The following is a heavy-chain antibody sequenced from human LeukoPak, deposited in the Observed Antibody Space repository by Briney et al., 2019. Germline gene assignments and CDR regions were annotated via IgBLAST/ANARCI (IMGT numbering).Heavy chain of an antibody. CDR3: ARVGQQLVGNDWFDP. V-gene: IGHV1-69*01. D-gene: IGHD6-13*01. CDR2: IIPIFGTA. CDR1: GGTFSSYA. Sequence: GSSVKVSCKASGGTFSSYAISWVRQAPGQGLEWMGGIIPIFGTANYAQKFQGRVTITADESTSTAYMELSSLRSEDTAVYYCARVGQQLVGNDWFDPWGQGTLVTVSS. J-gene: IGHJ5*02.